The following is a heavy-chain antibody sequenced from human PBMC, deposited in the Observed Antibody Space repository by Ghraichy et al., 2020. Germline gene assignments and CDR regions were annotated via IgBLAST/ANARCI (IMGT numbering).Heavy chain of an antibody. CDR1: GFTFSTYV. CDR2: ILYDGSDK. CDR3: ARGVYCTGGACYPNYFNYMDV. V-gene: IGHV3-30*03. Sequence: GESLNISCAASGFTFSTYVMHWARQVPGKGLEWVALILYDGSDKKYVDFVKGRFTISRDTSKNTLYLQMNSLRPEDTAVYYCARGVYCTGGACYPNYFNYMDVWGKGTTVTVSS. D-gene: IGHD2-8*02. J-gene: IGHJ6*03.